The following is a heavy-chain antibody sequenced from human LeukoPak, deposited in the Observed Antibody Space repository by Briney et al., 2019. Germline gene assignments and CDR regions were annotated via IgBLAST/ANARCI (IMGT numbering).Heavy chain of an antibody. Sequence: PSETLSLTCTVSGGSISSGDYYWSWIRQPPGKGLEWIGYIYYSGSTYYNPSLKSRVTISVDTSKNQFSLKLSSVTAADTAVYYCARGRGYYDFWSGYTPRAWFDPWGQGTLVTVSS. CDR1: GGSISSGDYY. CDR2: IYYSGST. D-gene: IGHD3-3*01. CDR3: ARGRGYYDFWSGYTPRAWFDP. V-gene: IGHV4-30-4*01. J-gene: IGHJ5*02.